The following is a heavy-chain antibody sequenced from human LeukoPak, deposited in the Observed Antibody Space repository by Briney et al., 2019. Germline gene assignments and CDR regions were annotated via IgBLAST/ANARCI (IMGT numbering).Heavy chain of an antibody. D-gene: IGHD3-10*01. CDR1: GFTFDDYG. CDR2: INWNGGST. Sequence: PGGSLRLSCAASGFTFDDYGMSWVRQAPGKGLEWVSGINWNGGSTGYADSVKGRFTISRDNAKNSLYLQMNSLRAEDTALYYCARDFLPRLLWFGEATNNWFDPWGQGTLVTVSS. CDR3: ARDFLPRLLWFGEATNNWFDP. V-gene: IGHV3-20*04. J-gene: IGHJ5*02.